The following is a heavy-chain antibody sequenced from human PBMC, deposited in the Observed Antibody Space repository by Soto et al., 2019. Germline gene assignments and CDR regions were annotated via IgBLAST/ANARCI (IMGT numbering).Heavy chain of an antibody. D-gene: IGHD4-17*01. CDR2: IYWDDDK. J-gene: IGHJ5*02. Sequence: QITLKESGPTLVKPTQTLTLTCTFSGFSLSTSGVGVGWIRQPPGKALEWLALIYWDDDKRYSPSLKSRLTIPKDPSKIQVVLTMTNMDPVDTATYYCAHMVVVQPGDYGNWFDPWGQGTLVTVSS. CDR3: AHMVVVQPGDYGNWFDP. V-gene: IGHV2-5*02. CDR1: GFSLSTSGVG.